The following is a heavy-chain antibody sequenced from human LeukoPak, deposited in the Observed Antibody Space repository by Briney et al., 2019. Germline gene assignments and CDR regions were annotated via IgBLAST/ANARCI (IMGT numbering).Heavy chain of an antibody. CDR3: ARPLSSGYYGGGFDI. Sequence: GESLKISCKGSGYRFNSYWISWVRQMPGRGLEWMGTIDPSDSYTKYNPSFQGHVTISADKSISTAYLQWSSLKASDTAMYYCARPLSSGYYGGGFDIWGQGTMVTVSS. CDR1: GYRFNSYW. V-gene: IGHV5-10-1*01. J-gene: IGHJ3*02. D-gene: IGHD3-22*01. CDR2: IDPSDSYT.